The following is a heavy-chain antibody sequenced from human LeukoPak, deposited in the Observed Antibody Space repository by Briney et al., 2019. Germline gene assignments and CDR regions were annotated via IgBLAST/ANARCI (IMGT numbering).Heavy chain of an antibody. CDR3: ARAIAHEGTRKYYDILTGYYSDY. CDR2: INPNSGGT. V-gene: IGHV1-2*06. CDR1: GYTFTCYY. Sequence: GASVKVSCKASGYTFTCYYMHWVRQAPGQGLEWMGRINPNSGGTNYAQKSQGRVTMTRDTSISTAYMELSRLRSDDTAVYYCARAIAHEGTRKYYDILTGYYSDYWGQGTLVTVSS. D-gene: IGHD3-9*01. J-gene: IGHJ4*02.